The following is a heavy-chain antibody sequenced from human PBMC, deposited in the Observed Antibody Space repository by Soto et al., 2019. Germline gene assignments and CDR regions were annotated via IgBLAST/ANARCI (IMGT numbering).Heavy chain of an antibody. CDR3: SRDKTQGAGWFDP. CDR1: GFSVNINY. J-gene: IGHJ5*02. Sequence: EVQLVETGGGLIQAGGSLRLSCVASGFSVNINYMHWVRQAPGKGLEWVSVIYSSSGATYYAESVKGRFTISRDDVQNTVFLQMNSLRAEDTAIYSSSRDKTQGAGWFDPWGQGTLVTVSS. CDR2: IYSSSGAT. V-gene: IGHV3-53*02.